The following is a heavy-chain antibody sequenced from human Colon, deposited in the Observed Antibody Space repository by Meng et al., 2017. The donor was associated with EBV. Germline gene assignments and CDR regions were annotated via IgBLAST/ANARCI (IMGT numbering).Heavy chain of an antibody. CDR2: ISHSGTT. CDR1: GGSIDSDNW. V-gene: IGHV4-4*02. CDR3: ARDYYASGFVFDL. D-gene: IGHD3-10*01. J-gene: IGHJ5*02. Sequence: QMELQGPGPGLVKPSGTLSLTCAVSGGSIDSDNWWNWVCQTPGKGLEWIGEISHSGTTNYNPSLKSRVTISIDKSKNQFSLKLTSVTAADTAVYYCARDYYASGFVFDLWGQGTLVTVSS.